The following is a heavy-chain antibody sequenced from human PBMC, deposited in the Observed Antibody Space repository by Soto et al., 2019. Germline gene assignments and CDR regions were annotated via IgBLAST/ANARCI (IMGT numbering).Heavy chain of an antibody. CDR3: VRESGVAADC. CDR2: IKTDGYAA. J-gene: IGHJ4*02. CDR1: GFTFDSHW. Sequence: ESGGVLVQPGGSLRLSCVASGFTFDSHWMHWVRQAPGEGLVWVSCIKTDGYAAAYADSVKGRFTISRDNTKNTVYLQMNSLRAEDTDVYFCVRESGVAADCWGQGTLVTVSS. D-gene: IGHD6-19*01. V-gene: IGHV3-74*01.